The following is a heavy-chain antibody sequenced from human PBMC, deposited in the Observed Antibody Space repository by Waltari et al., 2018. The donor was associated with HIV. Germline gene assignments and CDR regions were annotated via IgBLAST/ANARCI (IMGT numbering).Heavy chain of an antibody. CDR1: GYTFTGYY. V-gene: IGHV1-2*04. J-gene: IGHJ3*02. CDR2: INPNSGGT. D-gene: IGHD2-2*01. Sequence: QVQLVQSGAEVKKPGASVKVSCKASGYTFTGYYMHWVRQAPGKGLEWMGWINPNSGGTNDAQKFQGWVTMTRDTSISTAYMELSRLRSDDTAVYYCARVPYCSSTSCYAFDIWGQGTMVTVSS. CDR3: ARVPYCSSTSCYAFDI.